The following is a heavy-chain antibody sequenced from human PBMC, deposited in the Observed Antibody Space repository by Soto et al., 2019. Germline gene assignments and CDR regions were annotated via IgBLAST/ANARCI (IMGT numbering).Heavy chain of an antibody. CDR2: ISYDGSNK. J-gene: IGHJ4*02. CDR1: GFTFSSCS. V-gene: IGHV3-30*18. CDR3: AKDAPYYYDSSGYYGPFDY. D-gene: IGHD3-22*01. Sequence: GGSLRLSCASSGFTFSSCSMNWVRQSPGKGLEWVALISYDGSNKYYADSVKGRFTISRDNSKNTLYLQMNSLRAEDTAMYYCAKDAPYYYDSSGYYGPFDYWGQGTLVTVSS.